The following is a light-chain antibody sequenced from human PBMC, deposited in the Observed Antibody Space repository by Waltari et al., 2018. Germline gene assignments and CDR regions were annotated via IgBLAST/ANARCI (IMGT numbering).Light chain of an antibody. Sequence: QSALPQPRPVPGSPGQSVPISCTGPTIMVGGYTYSSWYHQHPGKAPKLMIYVVNKRPSGVPDRFSGSKSGNTASLTISGLQAEDEADYYCWSFSGIYTHVFGTGTKVSVL. V-gene: IGLV2-11*01. CDR1: TIMVGGYTY. CDR3: WSFSGIYTHV. CDR2: VVN. J-gene: IGLJ1*01.